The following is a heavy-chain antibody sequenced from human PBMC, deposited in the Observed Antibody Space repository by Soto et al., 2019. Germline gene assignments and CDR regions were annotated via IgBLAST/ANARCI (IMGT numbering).Heavy chain of an antibody. J-gene: IGHJ6*02. CDR2: IIPIFGTA. CDR1: GGTFSSYA. CDR3: ARVRTPAYCSSTSCSLPDYYYYYGMDV. V-gene: IGHV1-69*13. D-gene: IGHD2-2*01. Sequence: ASVKVSCKASGGTFSSYAISWVRQAPGQGLEWMGGIIPIFGTANYAQKFQGRVTITADESTSTAYMELSSLRSKDTAVYYCARVRTPAYCSSTSCSLPDYYYYYGMDVWGQGTTVTVSS.